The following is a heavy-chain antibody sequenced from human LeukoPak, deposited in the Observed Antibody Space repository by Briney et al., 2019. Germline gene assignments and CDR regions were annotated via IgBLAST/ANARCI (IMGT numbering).Heavy chain of an antibody. J-gene: IGHJ4*02. CDR2: IYYSGST. D-gene: IGHD2-21*02. Sequence: SETLSLTCTVSGGSISSSSYYWGWIRQPPGKGLEWIGSIYYSGSTYYNPSLKSRVTISVDTSKNQFSLKLTSVTAADTAVYYCARGGYCGGDCYFYYWGQGTLVTVSS. CDR3: ARGGYCGGDCYFYY. V-gene: IGHV4-39*07. CDR1: GGSISSSSYY.